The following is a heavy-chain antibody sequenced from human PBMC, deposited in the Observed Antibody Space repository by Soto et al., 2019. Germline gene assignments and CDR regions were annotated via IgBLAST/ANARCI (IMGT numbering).Heavy chain of an antibody. Sequence: QVQLQESGPGLVRPSGTLSLTCAVSGDSINSNYCWTWVRQPPGKGLEWIADIYYSGGTSYNPSLQSRVTISMDKSKNQLSLNLTSVTAADTAMYYCARDTGWGLGYWGQGTLVTVSS. CDR1: GDSINSNYC. CDR3: ARDTGWGLGY. J-gene: IGHJ4*02. CDR2: IYYSGGT. V-gene: IGHV4-4*02. D-gene: IGHD6-19*01.